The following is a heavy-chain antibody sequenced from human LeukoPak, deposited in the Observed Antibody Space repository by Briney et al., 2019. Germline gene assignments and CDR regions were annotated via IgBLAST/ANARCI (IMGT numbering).Heavy chain of an antibody. CDR2: IYYSGST. CDR1: GGSISSYY. CDR3: ARWSRGIAARYYYYYMDV. D-gene: IGHD6-6*01. J-gene: IGHJ6*03. Sequence: SETLSLTCTVSGGSISSYYWSWIRQPPGKGLEWIGYIYYSGSTNYNPSLKSRVTISADTSKNQFSLKLSSVTAADTAVYYCARWSRGIAARYYYYYMDVWGKGTTVTVSS. V-gene: IGHV4-59*08.